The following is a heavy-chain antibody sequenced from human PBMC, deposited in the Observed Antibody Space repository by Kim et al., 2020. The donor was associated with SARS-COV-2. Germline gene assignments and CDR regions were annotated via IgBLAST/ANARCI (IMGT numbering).Heavy chain of an antibody. Sequence: GGSLRLSCAASGFTFSNAWMSWVRQAPGKGLEWVGRIKSKTDGGTTDYAAPVKGRFTISRDDSKNTLYLQMNSLKTEDTAVYYCTTGGAWLLLRDAFDIWGQGTMVTVSS. CDR2: IKSKTDGGTT. D-gene: IGHD3-22*01. CDR3: TTGGAWLLLRDAFDI. CDR1: GFTFSNAW. V-gene: IGHV3-15*01. J-gene: IGHJ3*02.